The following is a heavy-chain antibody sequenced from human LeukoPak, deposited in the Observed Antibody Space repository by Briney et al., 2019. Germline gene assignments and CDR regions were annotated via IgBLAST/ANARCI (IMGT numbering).Heavy chain of an antibody. CDR3: ARDFHGSASYLDNWFDP. V-gene: IGHV4-59*01. D-gene: IGHD3-10*01. Sequence: PSETLSLTCTVSGGSISSYYWSWIRQPPGKGLEWVGYIYYSGSTNYNPALMSRVTISVDASKNQFSLKLSSVIAADTAVYYCARDFHGSASYLDNWFDPWGQGTLVTVSS. CDR2: IYYSGST. CDR1: GGSISSYY. J-gene: IGHJ5*02.